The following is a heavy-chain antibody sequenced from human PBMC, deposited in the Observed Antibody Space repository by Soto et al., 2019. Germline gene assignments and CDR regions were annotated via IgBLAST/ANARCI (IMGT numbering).Heavy chain of an antibody. Sequence: KGLEWVSVIYSGGSTYYADSVKGRFTISRDNSKNTLYLQMTSLRAEDTAVYFFFQAEDGIRDTIPVSAFLLNRSSDL. CDR2: IYSGGST. V-gene: IGHV3-66*01. CDR3: FQAEDGIRDTIPVSAFLLNRSSDL. D-gene: IGHD3-3*01. J-gene: IGHJ2*01.